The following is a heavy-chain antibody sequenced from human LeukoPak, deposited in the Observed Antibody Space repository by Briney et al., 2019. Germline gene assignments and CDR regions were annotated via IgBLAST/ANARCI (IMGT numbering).Heavy chain of an antibody. J-gene: IGHJ4*02. CDR3: ARDVYRFSRWVFDL. Sequence: GASVKVSCKASGYTLSAFYMHWVRQVPGQGLEWMGWINPNSGGAHSAEKFQGRVTFTRDTSISTVYMELNGLTSDDTAVYYCARDVYRFSRWVFDLWGQGALVTVSS. V-gene: IGHV1-2*02. CDR1: GYTLSAFY. D-gene: IGHD4-23*01. CDR2: INPNSGGA.